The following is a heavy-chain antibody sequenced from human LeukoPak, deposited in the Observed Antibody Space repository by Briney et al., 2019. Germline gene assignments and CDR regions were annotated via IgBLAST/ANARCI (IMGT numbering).Heavy chain of an antibody. D-gene: IGHD3-10*01. Sequence: GEALKISCKGAGYSFTSYWIGWVRQMPGKGLEWMGIIYPGDSDTRYSPSFQGQVTISADKSISTAYLQWSSLKASDTAMYYCAKLLYYYGSGSYYGVAFDIWGQGTMVTVSS. CDR2: IYPGDSDT. V-gene: IGHV5-51*01. CDR3: AKLLYYYGSGSYYGVAFDI. J-gene: IGHJ3*02. CDR1: GYSFTSYW.